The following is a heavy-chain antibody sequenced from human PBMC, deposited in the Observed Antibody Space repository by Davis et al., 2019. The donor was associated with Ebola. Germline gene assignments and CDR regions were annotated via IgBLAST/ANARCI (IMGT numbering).Heavy chain of an antibody. CDR3: ARDQTVGGTAVAVYYYYGMDV. J-gene: IGHJ6*02. Sequence: PGGSLRLSCAASGFTFSSYSMNWVRQAPGKGLEWVSYISSSSSTIYYADSVKGRFTISRDNAKNSLYLQMNSLRDEDTAVYYCARDQTVGGTAVAVYYYYGMDVWGQGTTVTVSS. CDR1: GFTFSSYS. V-gene: IGHV3-48*02. D-gene: IGHD6-19*01. CDR2: ISSSSSTI.